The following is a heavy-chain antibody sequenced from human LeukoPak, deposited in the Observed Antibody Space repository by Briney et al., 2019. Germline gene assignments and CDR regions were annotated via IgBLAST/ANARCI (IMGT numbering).Heavy chain of an antibody. CDR3: ARASRIAVAGTGGAYYYYYGMDV. D-gene: IGHD6-19*01. Sequence: GGSLRLSCAASGFTFSSYDMHWVRQATGKGLEWVSAIGAAGDTYYPGSVTGRFTISRENAKNSLCLQMNSLRAGDTAVYYCARASRIAVAGTGGAYYYYYGMDVWGQGTTVTVSS. V-gene: IGHV3-13*01. CDR1: GFTFSSYD. CDR2: IGAAGDT. J-gene: IGHJ6*02.